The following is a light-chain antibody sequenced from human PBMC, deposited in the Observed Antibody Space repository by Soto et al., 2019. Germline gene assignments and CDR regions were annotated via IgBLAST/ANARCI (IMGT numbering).Light chain of an antibody. CDR1: QSVSSSY. CDR2: GAS. CDR3: QQRSNWPLT. V-gene: IGKV3D-20*02. J-gene: IGKJ4*01. Sequence: EIVLTQSPGTLSLSPGKRATLSCRASQSVSSSYLAWYQQKPGQAPRLLIYGASSRATGIPDRFSGSGSGTDFTLTISRLEPEDFAVYYCQQRSNWPLTFGGGTKV.